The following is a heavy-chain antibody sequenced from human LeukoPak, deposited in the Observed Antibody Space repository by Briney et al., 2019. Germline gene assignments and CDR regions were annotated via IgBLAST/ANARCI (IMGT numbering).Heavy chain of an antibody. D-gene: IGHD3-22*01. Sequence: PGGSLRLSCAASGFTFSSYSMNWVRQAPGKGLEWVSFISTSSIYIYYADSVKGRFTISRDNAKNSLYLQMNSLRAEDTAVYYCAELGITMIRGVWGKGTTVTISS. CDR3: AELGITMIRGV. CDR2: ISTSSIYI. V-gene: IGHV3-21*01. CDR1: GFTFSSYS. J-gene: IGHJ6*04.